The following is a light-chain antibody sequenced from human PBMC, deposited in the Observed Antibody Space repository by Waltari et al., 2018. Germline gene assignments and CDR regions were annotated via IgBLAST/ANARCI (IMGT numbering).Light chain of an antibody. J-gene: IGKJ4*01. CDR2: GPS. Sequence: EIVLTQSQGTLSLSPGERATLSCRASQIVDNNYVAWYQQKSGQAPRLLIYGPSTRATGIPDRFSGSGSGTDFSLIIRGLEPEDYALYYCQQYGSTPLTFGGGTKVEMK. V-gene: IGKV3-20*01. CDR1: QIVDNNY. CDR3: QQYGSTPLT.